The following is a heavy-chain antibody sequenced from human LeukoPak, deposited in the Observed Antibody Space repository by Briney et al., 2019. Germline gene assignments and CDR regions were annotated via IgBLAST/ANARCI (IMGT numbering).Heavy chain of an antibody. D-gene: IGHD3-10*01. J-gene: IGHJ4*02. CDR2: IRQDESER. CDR1: GFSFSSYW. CDR3: ARQRYYYGD. V-gene: IGHV3-7*01. Sequence: GGSLRLSCEGSGFSFSSYWMTWVRQLPGKGPEWVANIRQDESERYFADSVKGRFTISRDNAKNSLYLQMNSLRAEDTAVYYCARQRYYYGDWGQGTLVTVSS.